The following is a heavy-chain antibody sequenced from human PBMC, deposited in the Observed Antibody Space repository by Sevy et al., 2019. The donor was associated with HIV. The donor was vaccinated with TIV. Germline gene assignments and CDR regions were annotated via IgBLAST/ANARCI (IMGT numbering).Heavy chain of an antibody. Sequence: GESLKISCKGSGDTFSNYWIGWVRQMPGKGLETMGIIFPCDSETRYSPSFQGHITISADKSITTAYLQWSDLKASDTAIYYCTRQPPYYASSDRGWYFDLWCRGTLVTVSS. V-gene: IGHV5-51*01. D-gene: IGHD3-16*01. CDR3: TRQPPYYASSDRGWYFDL. CDR2: IFPCDSET. J-gene: IGHJ2*01. CDR1: GDTFSNYW.